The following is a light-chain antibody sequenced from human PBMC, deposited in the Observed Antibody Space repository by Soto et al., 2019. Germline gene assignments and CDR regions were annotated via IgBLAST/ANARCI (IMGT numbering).Light chain of an antibody. Sequence: DIQMTQYPSTLSASVGDRVIITCRASQTISSWLAWYQQKPGKAPKLLIYKASSLESGVPSRFSGSGSGTEFTLTISSLQPDDFSTYYCQHYNNYLLTFGGGTKVEIK. CDR2: KAS. CDR3: QHYNNYLLT. V-gene: IGKV1-5*03. CDR1: QTISSW. J-gene: IGKJ4*01.